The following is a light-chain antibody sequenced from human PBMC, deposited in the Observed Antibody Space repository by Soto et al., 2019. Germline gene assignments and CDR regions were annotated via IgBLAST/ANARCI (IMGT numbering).Light chain of an antibody. J-gene: IGLJ1*01. V-gene: IGLV1-47*01. CDR1: SSDIGTNY. Sequence: QSALTQPPSVSGTPGQWITISCSGSSSDIGTNYVYWYQQLPGAAPKLLIYRNNQRPSGVPDRFSGSKSGTSASLAISGPRSEDEAEYHCAGWDDSLSGFYVFGTGTKVTVL. CDR2: RNN. CDR3: AGWDDSLSGFYV.